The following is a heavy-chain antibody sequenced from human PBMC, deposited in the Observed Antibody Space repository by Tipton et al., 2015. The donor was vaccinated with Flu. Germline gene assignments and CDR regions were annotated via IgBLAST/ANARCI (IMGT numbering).Heavy chain of an antibody. J-gene: IGHJ6*02. CDR1: GYIFTMYY. CDR2: SNPSGGST. D-gene: IGHD2-21*01. Sequence: QLVQSGAEVKKPGASVKVSCKASGYIFTMYYIHWVRQAPGQGLEWMGISNPSGGSTSYAQTFQGRVTMTGDTSTSTVYMELSSLTFEVTAVYYCARDRWGGATDPLDNDYGMDVWGQGATVTVSS. CDR3: ARDRWGGATDPLDNDYGMDV. V-gene: IGHV1-46*01.